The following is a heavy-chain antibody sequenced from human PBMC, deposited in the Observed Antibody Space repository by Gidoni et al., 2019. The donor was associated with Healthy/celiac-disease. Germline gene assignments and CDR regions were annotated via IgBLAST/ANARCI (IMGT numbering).Heavy chain of an antibody. D-gene: IGHD5-12*01. V-gene: IGHV3-21*01. J-gene: IGHJ4*02. CDR1: GFTFSSYS. Sequence: EVQLVESGGGLVKPGGSLRLSCAASGFTFSSYSMNWVRQAPGKGLEWVSSISSSSSYIYYADSVKGQFTISRDNAKNSLYLQMNSLRAEDTAVYYCARVSRGRDGYKYRGDFDYWGQGTLVTVSS. CDR3: ARVSRGRDGYKYRGDFDY. CDR2: ISSSSSYI.